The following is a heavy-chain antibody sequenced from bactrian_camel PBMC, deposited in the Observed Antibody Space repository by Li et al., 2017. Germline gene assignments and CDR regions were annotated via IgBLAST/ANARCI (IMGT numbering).Heavy chain of an antibody. CDR1: GVTYNIYC. V-gene: IGHV3S53*01. D-gene: IGHD2*01. CDR2: MYRKGAA. Sequence: HVQLVESGGGSAQAGGSLRLSCVASGVTYNIYCIGWFRQAPGKEREGVAAMYRKGAAIYEDSVKGRFTISKDNAKNTLYLQMHSLKPEDTAMYYCAAGVWRTGGDYCYTEGGAGYFGQGTQVTVS. J-gene: IGHJ4*01.